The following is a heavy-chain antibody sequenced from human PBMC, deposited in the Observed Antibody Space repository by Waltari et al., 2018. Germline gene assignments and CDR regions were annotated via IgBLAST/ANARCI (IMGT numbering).Heavy chain of an antibody. D-gene: IGHD1-1*01. Sequence: QVQLVESGGGVVQPGRSLRLSCAASGFTFSSYGMHWVRQAPGKGLEWVAVIWDDGSKKYYADSGKGRFTISIDKSKNTLYLQMNSLRAEDTAMYYCAKEPGLERYAFDIWGQGTMVTVSS. CDR1: GFTFSSYG. V-gene: IGHV3-30*18. CDR3: AKEPGLERYAFDI. J-gene: IGHJ3*02. CDR2: IWDDGSKK.